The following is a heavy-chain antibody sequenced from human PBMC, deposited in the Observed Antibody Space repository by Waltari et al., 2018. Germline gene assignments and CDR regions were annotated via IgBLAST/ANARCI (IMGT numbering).Heavy chain of an antibody. CDR2: IYYSGST. D-gene: IGHD6-19*01. Sequence: QVQLQESGPGLVKPSETLSLTCTVPGGSISSYYWIWIRQPPGKGLEWIGYIYYSGSTNYNPSLKSRVTISVDTSKNQFSLKLSSVTAADTAVYYCARDAVAGIFDYWGQGTLVTVSS. V-gene: IGHV4-59*01. CDR3: ARDAVAGIFDY. J-gene: IGHJ4*02. CDR1: GGSISSYY.